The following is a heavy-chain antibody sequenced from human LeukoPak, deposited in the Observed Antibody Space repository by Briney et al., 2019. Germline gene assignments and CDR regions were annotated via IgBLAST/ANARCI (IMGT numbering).Heavy chain of an antibody. CDR1: GFIFSNW. Sequence: GGSLRLSCAASGFIFSNWMSWVRQAPGKGLEWVASINPDGSAKYHVDSVKGRFTIFRDNAKKSLSLQMDALRAEDTAVYFCAKLLGTATRYDSWGLGTLVMVSS. V-gene: IGHV3-7*01. J-gene: IGHJ4*02. CDR3: AKLLGTATRYDS. CDR2: INPDGSAK. D-gene: IGHD1-1*01.